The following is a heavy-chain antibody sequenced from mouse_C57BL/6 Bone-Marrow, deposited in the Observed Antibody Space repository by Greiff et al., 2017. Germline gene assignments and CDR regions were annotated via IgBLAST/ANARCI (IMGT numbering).Heavy chain of an antibody. CDR3: ARLRTGYFDV. CDR2: ISGGGGNT. V-gene: IGHV5-9*01. J-gene: IGHJ1*03. Sequence: EVMLVESGGGLVKPGGSLKLSCAASGFTFSSYTMSWVRQTPEERLEWVATISGGGGNTYYPDSVKGRFTISRDNAKNTLYLQMSSLRSEDTALYYCARLRTGYFDVWGTGTTVTVSS. CDR1: GFTFSSYT.